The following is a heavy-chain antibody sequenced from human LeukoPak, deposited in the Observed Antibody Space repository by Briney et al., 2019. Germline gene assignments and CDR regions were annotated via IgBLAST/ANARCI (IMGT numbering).Heavy chain of an antibody. D-gene: IGHD3-22*01. CDR2: IYYSGST. CDR3: ARVYYYDSSGYLDY. V-gene: IGHV4-39*07. J-gene: IGHJ4*02. Sequence: PSETLSLTCTVSGGSISSSSYYWGWIRQPPGKGLEWIVSIYYSGSTYYNPSLKSRVTISVDTSKNQFSLKLSSVTAADTAVYYCARVYYYDSSGYLDYWGQGTLVTVSS. CDR1: GGSISSSSYY.